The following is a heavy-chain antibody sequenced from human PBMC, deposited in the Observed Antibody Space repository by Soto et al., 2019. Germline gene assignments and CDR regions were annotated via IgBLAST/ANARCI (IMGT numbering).Heavy chain of an antibody. CDR2: IIPIFGTA. Sequence: SVKVSCKASGGTFSSYAISWVRQAPGQGLEWMGGIIPIFGTANYAQKFQGRVTITADESTSTAYMELSSLRSEDTAVYYCAREAQALVRDGYNSYYYYGMDVWGQVTTVTVSS. CDR1: GGTFSSYA. CDR3: AREAQALVRDGYNSYYYYGMDV. V-gene: IGHV1-69*13. J-gene: IGHJ6*02. D-gene: IGHD5-12*01.